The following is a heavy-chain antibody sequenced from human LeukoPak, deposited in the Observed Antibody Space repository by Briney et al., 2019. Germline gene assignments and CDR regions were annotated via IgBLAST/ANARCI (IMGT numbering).Heavy chain of an antibody. Sequence: GGSLRLSCAASGFTFKNNAMSWVRQAPGKGLEWVSAVSGSGGSTYYAYPVKGRFTISRDNSEDTLYLQMNSLRAEDTAIYYCARDIEFSTWGLGTMVTVSS. CDR3: ARDIEFST. V-gene: IGHV3-23*01. J-gene: IGHJ3*01. CDR1: GFTFKNNA. D-gene: IGHD3-3*02. CDR2: VSGSGGST.